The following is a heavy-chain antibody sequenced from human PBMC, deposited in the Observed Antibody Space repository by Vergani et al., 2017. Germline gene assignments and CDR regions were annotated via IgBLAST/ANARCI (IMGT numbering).Heavy chain of an antibody. J-gene: IGHJ4*02. CDR2: ISGSGGST. Sequence: EVQLLESGGGLVQPGGSLRLSCAASGFTFSSYAMSWVRQAPGKGLEWVSAISGSGGSTYYADSVKGRFTISRDNSKTTLYLQMNSLRAEDTAVYYCAKDWGKYCTNGVCPIDYWGQGTLVTVSS. CDR3: AKDWGKYCTNGVCPIDY. V-gene: IGHV3-23*01. D-gene: IGHD2-8*01. CDR1: GFTFSSYA.